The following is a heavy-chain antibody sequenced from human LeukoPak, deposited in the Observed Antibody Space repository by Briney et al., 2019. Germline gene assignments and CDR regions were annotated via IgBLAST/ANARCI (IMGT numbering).Heavy chain of an antibody. CDR3: ARDPPGIAASVSGG. D-gene: IGHD6-13*01. V-gene: IGHV3-53*01. J-gene: IGHJ4*02. Sequence: GGSLRLSCKASGFTVSNNYMNWVRQAPGKGLEWVALIYSGGTTNYADSVKGRFTISRDNSKNTLYLQMANVRVEDTAVYYCARDPPGIAASVSGGWGQGTLVTVSS. CDR2: IYSGGTT. CDR1: GFTVSNNY.